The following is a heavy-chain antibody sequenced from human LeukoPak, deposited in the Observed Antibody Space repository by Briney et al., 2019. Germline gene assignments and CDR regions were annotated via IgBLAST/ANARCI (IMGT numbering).Heavy chain of an antibody. J-gene: IGHJ4*02. CDR2: ISPYNGNT. CDR1: GYTFTSYG. CDR3: AVRSGTYPYYFDW. D-gene: IGHD3-10*01. V-gene: IGHV1-18*01. Sequence: GASVKVSFKASGYTFTSYGISWLRQAPGQGQAPGQGLEYMGWISPYNGNTNYAQKLQGRVAMTTDTSTSTAYMELRSLRSDDTAVYFCAVRSGTYPYYFDWWGQGTLVTVSS.